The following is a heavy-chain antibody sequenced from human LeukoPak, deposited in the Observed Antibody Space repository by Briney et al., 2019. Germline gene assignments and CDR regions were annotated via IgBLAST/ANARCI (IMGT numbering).Heavy chain of an antibody. CDR3: ASSPWGYCTNGVCYDY. CDR1: GGSITRGGSY. J-gene: IGHJ4*02. D-gene: IGHD2-8*01. CDR2: IYHSGST. Sequence: PSQTLSPTCPVPGGSITRGGSYGDWIRQPPGKGLEGIGEIYHSGSTYYNPSLKGRATISVVSSKNQFSLKLSSVPAADTAVYYWASSPWGYCTNGVCYDYWGQGTLVTVFS. V-gene: IGHV4-30-2*01.